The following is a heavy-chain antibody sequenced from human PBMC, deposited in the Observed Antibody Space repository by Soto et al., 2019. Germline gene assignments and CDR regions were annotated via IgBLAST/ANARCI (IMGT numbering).Heavy chain of an antibody. CDR2: IHYSGNT. V-gene: IGHV4-59*12. Sequence: SETLSLTCSVSGGSIRNYYWSWVRQSPGKGLEWIGSIHYSGNTYYNPSLTSRVTMSVDKSKNQFSLKLTSVTAADTAVYYCARVEVPESSSWHPCDPWGQGTLVTVSS. J-gene: IGHJ5*02. CDR3: ARVEVPESSSWHPCDP. CDR1: GGSIRNYY. D-gene: IGHD6-13*01.